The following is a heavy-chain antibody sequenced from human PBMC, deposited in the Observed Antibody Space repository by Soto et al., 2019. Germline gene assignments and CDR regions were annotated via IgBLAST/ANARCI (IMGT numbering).Heavy chain of an antibody. CDR1: GFIFRSYV. CDR2: TSYDGSNK. CDR3: SRLGKTRVLDV. Sequence: QVQLVESGGGVVQPGTSLRLSCVGSGFIFRSYVIHWVRQTPGKGLEWVALTSYDGSNKYYDDSVKVRFTISRDNSRNTVDLQMDSLRREDTPLYYFSRLGKTRVLDVWGQGTLISV. V-gene: IGHV3-30*19. J-gene: IGHJ4*02. D-gene: IGHD6-13*01.